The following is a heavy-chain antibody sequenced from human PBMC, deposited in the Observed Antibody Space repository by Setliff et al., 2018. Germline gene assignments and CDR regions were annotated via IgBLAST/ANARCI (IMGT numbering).Heavy chain of an antibody. CDR3: ARSPSSGSYYNARPFYSDR. Sequence: SETLSLTCTVSGASVGSGGYYWIWIRQPAGKGLEWIGHISPSGSTNYNPSLRSRITISLDTSKNHFSLRVYSVTAADTALYYCARSPSSGSYYNARPFYSDRWGLGTQVTVSS. CDR1: GASVGSGGYY. CDR2: ISPSGST. V-gene: IGHV4-61*09. D-gene: IGHD3-10*01. J-gene: IGHJ4*02.